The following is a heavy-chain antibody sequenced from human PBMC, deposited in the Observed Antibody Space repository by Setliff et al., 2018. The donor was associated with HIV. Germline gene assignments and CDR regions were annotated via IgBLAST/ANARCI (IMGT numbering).Heavy chain of an antibody. CDR1: GGSMSSYF. Sequence: SETLSLTCTVSGGSMSSYFWSWIRQSPGKGLEWIGYIYNSGGTNYNPSLKSRVTISLDTSKNQFSLNLTSVTAADTAVYYCTTGYTSAPHDNYWGQGTLVTV. V-gene: IGHV4-59*01. J-gene: IGHJ4*02. CDR3: TTGYTSAPHDNY. D-gene: IGHD6-25*01. CDR2: IYNSGGT.